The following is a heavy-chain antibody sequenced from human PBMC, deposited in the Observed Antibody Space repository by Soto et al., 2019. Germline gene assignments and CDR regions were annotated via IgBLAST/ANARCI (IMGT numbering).Heavy chain of an antibody. Sequence: EVQLLESGGGLVQPGGSLRLSCAASGFTFSSYAMSWVRQAPGKGLEWVSAISGSGGSTYYADSVKGRFTISRGNSKNTLYLQMNSLRAEDTAVYYCAKTVAAAGTGRVYWGQGTLVTVSS. J-gene: IGHJ4*02. CDR1: GFTFSSYA. CDR3: AKTVAAAGTGRVY. CDR2: ISGSGGST. V-gene: IGHV3-23*01. D-gene: IGHD6-13*01.